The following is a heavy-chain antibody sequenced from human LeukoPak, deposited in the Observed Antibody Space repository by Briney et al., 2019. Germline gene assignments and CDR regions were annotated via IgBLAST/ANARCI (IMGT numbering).Heavy chain of an antibody. CDR2: IYSGGST. Sequence: GGSLRLSCAASGFTVSSNYMSWVRQAPGKGLEWVSVIYSGGSTYYADSVKGRFTISRDNSKNTLYLQMNSLRAEDTAVHYCASGTTKTSFDYWGQGTLVTVSS. V-gene: IGHV3-53*01. D-gene: IGHD1-7*01. CDR1: GFTVSSNY. J-gene: IGHJ4*02. CDR3: ASGTTKTSFDY.